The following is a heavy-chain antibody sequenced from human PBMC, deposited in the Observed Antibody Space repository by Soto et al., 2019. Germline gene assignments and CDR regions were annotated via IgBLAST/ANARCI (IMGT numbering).Heavy chain of an antibody. Sequence: EVQLVESGGGLVQPGGSLRLSCAASGFTFSSYSMNWVRQAPGKGLEWVSYISSSSSTIYYADSVKGRFTIARDNAKNSLYLQMNSLRDEDTAVYYCAMAEYSRSSYGMDVWGQGTTVTVSS. CDR1: GFTFSSYS. V-gene: IGHV3-48*02. CDR3: AMAEYSRSSYGMDV. D-gene: IGHD6-6*01. CDR2: ISSSSSTI. J-gene: IGHJ6*02.